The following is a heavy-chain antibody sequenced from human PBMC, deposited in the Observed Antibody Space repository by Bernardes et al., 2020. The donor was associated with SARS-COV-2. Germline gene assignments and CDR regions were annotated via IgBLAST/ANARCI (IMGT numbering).Heavy chain of an antibody. Sequence: ASVKVSCKASGYTFTSYAMHWVRQAPGQRLEWMGWINAGNGNTKYSQKFQGRVTITRDTSASTAYMELSSLRSEDTAVYYCARDYPTPYGSGDPGFFDPWGQGTLVTVSS. CDR3: ARDYPTPYGSGDPGFFDP. CDR1: GYTFTSYA. V-gene: IGHV1-3*01. CDR2: INAGNGNT. J-gene: IGHJ5*02. D-gene: IGHD3-10*01.